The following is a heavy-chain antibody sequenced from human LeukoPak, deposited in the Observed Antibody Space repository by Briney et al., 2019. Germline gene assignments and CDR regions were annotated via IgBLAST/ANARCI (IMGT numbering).Heavy chain of an antibody. CDR2: ISWNSGRM. Sequence: PGGSLRLSCAASGFTFDDYAMHWVRQAPGKGLEWVSGISWNSGRMDYADSVKGRFTISRDNAKNSLYLQMNSLRSEDMALYYCAKDIGYGGGQGMDYWGQGTLVTVSS. CDR1: GFTFDDYA. V-gene: IGHV3-9*03. CDR3: AKDIGYGGGQGMDY. D-gene: IGHD5-18*01. J-gene: IGHJ4*02.